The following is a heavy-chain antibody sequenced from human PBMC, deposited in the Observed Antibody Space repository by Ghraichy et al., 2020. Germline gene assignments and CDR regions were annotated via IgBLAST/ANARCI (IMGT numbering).Heavy chain of an antibody. V-gene: IGHV1-2*02. Sequence: ASVKVSCKASGYTFTGYYMHWVRQAPGQGLEWMGWINPNSGGTNYAQKFQGRVTMTRDTSISTAYMELSRLRSDDTAVYYCARDSAIAARRMALGYWGQGTLVTVSS. CDR1: GYTFTGYY. CDR3: ARDSAIAARRMALGY. J-gene: IGHJ4*02. D-gene: IGHD6-6*01. CDR2: INPNSGGT.